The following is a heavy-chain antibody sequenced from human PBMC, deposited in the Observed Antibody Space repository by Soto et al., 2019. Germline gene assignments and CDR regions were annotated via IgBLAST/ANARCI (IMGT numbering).Heavy chain of an antibody. CDR1: GFTFSSYA. CDR2: ISGSGGST. D-gene: IGHD2-15*01. V-gene: IGHV3-23*01. Sequence: EVQLLESGGGLVQPGGSLRLSCAASGFTFSSYAMSWVRQAPGKGLEWVSAISGSGGSTYYADSVKGRFTISRDNSKNTLYLQMNSVRAEDTDVYYGAKEVDCSGCSCYSLLDYWCQGTLVTVSS. CDR3: AKEVDCSGCSCYSLLDY. J-gene: IGHJ4*02.